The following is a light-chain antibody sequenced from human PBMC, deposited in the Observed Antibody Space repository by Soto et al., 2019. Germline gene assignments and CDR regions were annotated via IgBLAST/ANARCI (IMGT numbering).Light chain of an antibody. CDR2: DTS. CDR3: AAWDDSLNGPA. V-gene: IGLV1-44*01. J-gene: IGLJ2*01. Sequence: QSVLTQPPSASGTPGQRVTVSCSGTYSNIGINDVHWYRQLSGTAPQILIYDTSQRATGVPDRFSGSRSGTSASLVISGLQTEDETDYHCAAWDDSLNGPAFGGGTSSPS. CDR1: YSNIGIND.